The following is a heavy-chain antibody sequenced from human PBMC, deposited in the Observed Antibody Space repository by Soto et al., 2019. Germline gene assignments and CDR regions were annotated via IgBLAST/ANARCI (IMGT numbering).Heavy chain of an antibody. CDR2: INHSGTT. Sequence: QVQLQQWGAGLLKPSETLSLTCAVYGGSFSGYYWSWIRQPPGKGLEWTGEINHSGTTNYNPSLKSRVTISVDTSKNQFSLKLSSVTAADTAVYYCARRHGYCRGGSCYSFSFDYWGQGTLVTVSS. CDR3: ARRHGYCRGGSCYSFSFDY. CDR1: GGSFSGYY. V-gene: IGHV4-34*01. J-gene: IGHJ4*02. D-gene: IGHD2-15*01.